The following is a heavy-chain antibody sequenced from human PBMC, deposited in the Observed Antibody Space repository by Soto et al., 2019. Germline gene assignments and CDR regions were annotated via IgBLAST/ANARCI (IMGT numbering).Heavy chain of an antibody. CDR1: GFPFSSYG. CDR2: INSDGSST. CDR3: AMPRGGDSSGYYYDSYYYGMDV. V-gene: IGHV3-74*01. D-gene: IGHD3-22*01. J-gene: IGHJ6*02. Sequence: GGSLRLSCAASGFPFSSYGMHWVRQAPGKGLVWVSRINSDGSSTSYADSVKGRFTISRDNAKNTLYLQMNSLRAEDTAVYYCAMPRGGDSSGYYYDSYYYGMDVWGQGTTVTVSS.